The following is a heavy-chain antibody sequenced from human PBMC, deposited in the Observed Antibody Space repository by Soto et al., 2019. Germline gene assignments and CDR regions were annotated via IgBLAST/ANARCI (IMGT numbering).Heavy chain of an antibody. V-gene: IGHV1-69*13. CDR1: GGTFSSYA. CDR3: AREGNNGYSNVPLDY. D-gene: IGHD4-4*01. CDR2: IIPIFGTA. J-gene: IGHJ4*02. Sequence: ASVKVSCKASGGTFSSYAISWVRQAPGQGLEWMGGIIPIFGTANYAQKFQGRVTITADESTSTAYMELSSLRSEDTAVYYCAREGNNGYSNVPLDYWGQGTLVTVSS.